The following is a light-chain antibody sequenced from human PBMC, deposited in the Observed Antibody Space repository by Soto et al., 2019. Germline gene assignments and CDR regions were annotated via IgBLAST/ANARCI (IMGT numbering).Light chain of an antibody. CDR3: HQYGRLHT. V-gene: IGKV3-20*01. J-gene: IGKJ2*01. CDR2: GAS. CDR1: QSVSSSY. Sequence: EIVLTQSPGTLSLSPGGRATLSCRASQSVSSSYLAWYQQKPGQAPRLLIYGASSRATGNPDRCSGSGSGTDFALTISSLEPEDVAVYYCHQYGRLHTFGQGTKVELK.